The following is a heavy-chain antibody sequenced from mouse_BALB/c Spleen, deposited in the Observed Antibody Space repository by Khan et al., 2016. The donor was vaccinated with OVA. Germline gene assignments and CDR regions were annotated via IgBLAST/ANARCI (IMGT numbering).Heavy chain of an antibody. V-gene: IGHV2-9*02. Sequence: QVRLQQSGPGLVAPSQSLSITCTVSGFSLTSYGVHWVRQPPGKGLEWLGVIWAGGSTHYNSALMSRLSISQDNSQSQVFLNMNRLQPDDTAVYYCARREDIWGQGTTLTVSS. CDR3: ARREDI. D-gene: IGHD1-3*01. CDR1: GFSLTSYG. CDR2: IWAGGST. J-gene: IGHJ2*01.